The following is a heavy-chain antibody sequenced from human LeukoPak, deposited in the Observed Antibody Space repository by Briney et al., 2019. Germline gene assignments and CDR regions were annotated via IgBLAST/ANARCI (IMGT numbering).Heavy chain of an antibody. V-gene: IGHV1-69*04. Sequence: SVKVSCKASGGTFSSYGIIWVRQAPGQGLEWMGRIIPILNIADYAQKFQGRVTITADTSTSTAYMELSSLRSEDTAVYYCAADDGLGYCSSTSCYDYYYYMDVWGKGTTVTVSS. CDR3: AADDGLGYCSSTSCYDYYYYMDV. D-gene: IGHD2-2*01. CDR1: GGTFSSYG. CDR2: IIPILNIA. J-gene: IGHJ6*03.